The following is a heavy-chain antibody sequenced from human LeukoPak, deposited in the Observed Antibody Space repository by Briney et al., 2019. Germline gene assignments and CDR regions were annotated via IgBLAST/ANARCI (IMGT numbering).Heavy chain of an antibody. Sequence: HPGGSLRLSCAASGFTFSSYGMSWVRQAPGKALEWVSGISSGGGSTHYADSVKGRFTISRDNSKNTLYREMSSLRADDTAVYYCARGGVDYYGSGTYYLMYYFDYWGQGALVTVSS. CDR2: ISSGGGST. J-gene: IGHJ4*02. CDR3: ARGGVDYYGSGTYYLMYYFDY. D-gene: IGHD3-10*01. V-gene: IGHV3-23*01. CDR1: GFTFSSYG.